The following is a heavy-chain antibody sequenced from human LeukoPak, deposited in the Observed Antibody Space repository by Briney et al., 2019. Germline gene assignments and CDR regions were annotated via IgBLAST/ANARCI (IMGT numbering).Heavy chain of an antibody. D-gene: IGHD3-22*01. V-gene: IGHV4-59*01. CDR3: ARDRRYYDTSGTVYYDAMDV. Sequence: SETLSLTCTVSGGSMSGYYWSWIRQPPGKGLEWIGYIYYSGSTNYNPSLKSRVTISVDTSKNHFSLRLSSVTAADTAVYYCARDRRYYDTSGTVYYDAMDVWGQGTTVTVSS. J-gene: IGHJ6*02. CDR1: GGSMSGYY. CDR2: IYYSGST.